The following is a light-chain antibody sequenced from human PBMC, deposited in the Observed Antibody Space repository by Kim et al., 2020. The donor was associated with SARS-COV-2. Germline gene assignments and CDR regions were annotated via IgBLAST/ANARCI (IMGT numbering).Light chain of an antibody. CDR2: DVS. CDR1: RGDGGGYDY. Sequence: GPSITISCAGTRGDGGGYDYVSWYQQHPGKVPKLMIYDVSKRPSGVSDRFSGSKSGNTASLTISGLQVEDEADYYCSSYTSNSTLIFGGGTRLTVL. CDR3: SSYTSNSTLI. V-gene: IGLV2-14*03. J-gene: IGLJ2*01.